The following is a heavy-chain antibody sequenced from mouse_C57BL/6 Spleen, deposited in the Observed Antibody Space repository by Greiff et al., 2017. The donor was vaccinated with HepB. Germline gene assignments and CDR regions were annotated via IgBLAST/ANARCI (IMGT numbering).Heavy chain of an antibody. J-gene: IGHJ4*01. D-gene: IGHD2-1*01. CDR1: GYAFSSSW. V-gene: IGHV1-82*01. CDR2: IYPGDGDT. CDR3: ARSSIYYGTPYAMDY. Sequence: VQLVESGPELVKPGASVKISCKASGYAFSSSWMNWVKQRPGKGLEWIGRIYPGDGDTNYNGKFKGKATLTADKSSSTAYMQLSSLTSEDSAVYFCARSSIYYGTPYAMDYWGQGTSVTVSS.